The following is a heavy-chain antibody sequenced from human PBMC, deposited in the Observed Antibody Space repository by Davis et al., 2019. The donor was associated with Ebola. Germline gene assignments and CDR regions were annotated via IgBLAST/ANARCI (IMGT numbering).Heavy chain of an antibody. J-gene: IGHJ4*02. V-gene: IGHV1-3*01. CDR1: GYTFTSYA. CDR2: INAGNGNT. Sequence: AASVKVSCKASGYTFTSYAMHWVRQAPGQRLEWMGWINAGNGNTKYSQKFQGRVTITRDTSTGTVYMELSSLRSEDTAVYYCARDLERAAAAGTDYWGQGTLVTVSS. D-gene: IGHD6-13*01. CDR3: ARDLERAAAAGTDY.